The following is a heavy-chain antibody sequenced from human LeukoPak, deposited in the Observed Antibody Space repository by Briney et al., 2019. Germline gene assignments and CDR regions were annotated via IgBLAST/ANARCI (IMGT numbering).Heavy chain of an antibody. J-gene: IGHJ4*02. Sequence: GGSLRLSCKGSGYSFTSYWIGWVRQMPGKGLEWMGIIYPGDSDTRYGPSFQGQVTISTDKSISTAYLQWSSLKASDTAMYYCARPLHCSSTSCPFDYWGQGTLVTVSS. V-gene: IGHV5-51*01. CDR3: ARPLHCSSTSCPFDY. D-gene: IGHD2-2*01. CDR1: GYSFTSYW. CDR2: IYPGDSDT.